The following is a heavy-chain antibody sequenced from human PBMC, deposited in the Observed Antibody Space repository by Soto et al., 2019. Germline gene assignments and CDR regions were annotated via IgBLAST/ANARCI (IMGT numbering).Heavy chain of an antibody. Sequence: GESLKISCKGSGYSFTSYWIGWVRQMPGKGLEWMGIIYPGDSDTRYSPSFQGQVTISADKSISTAYLQWSSLKASDTAMYYCARLLRPLAVAGTEIGYWFDPWGQGTLVTVSS. CDR1: GYSFTSYW. CDR3: ARLLRPLAVAGTEIGYWFDP. V-gene: IGHV5-51*01. D-gene: IGHD6-19*01. CDR2: IYPGDSDT. J-gene: IGHJ5*02.